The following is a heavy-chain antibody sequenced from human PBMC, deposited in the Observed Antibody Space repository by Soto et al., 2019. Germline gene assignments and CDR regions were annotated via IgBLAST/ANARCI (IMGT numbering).Heavy chain of an antibody. D-gene: IGHD6-6*01. Sequence: GGSLRLSCAASGFTFSSYSMNWVRQAPGKGLEWVSYISSSSSTIYYADSVKGRFTISRDNAKNSLYLQMNSLRAEDTAVYYCARASSSWPKTYYYYMDVWGKGTTVTVSS. CDR1: GFTFSSYS. V-gene: IGHV3-48*01. J-gene: IGHJ6*03. CDR2: ISSSSSTI. CDR3: ARASSSWPKTYYYYMDV.